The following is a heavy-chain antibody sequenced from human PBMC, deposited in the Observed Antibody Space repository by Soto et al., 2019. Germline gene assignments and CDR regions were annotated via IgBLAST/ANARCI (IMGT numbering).Heavy chain of an antibody. CDR2: ISYDGSNK. V-gene: IGHV3-30-3*01. CDR1: GFTFSSYA. D-gene: IGHD1-26*01. CDR3: ARGYLSTQGGASSYFDY. J-gene: IGHJ4*02. Sequence: QVQLVESGGGVVQPGRSLRLSCAASGFTFSSYAMHWVRQAPGKGLERVAVISYDGSNKYYADSVKGRFTISRDNSKNTLYLQMNSLRAEDTAVYYWARGYLSTQGGASSYFDYWGQGTLVTVSA.